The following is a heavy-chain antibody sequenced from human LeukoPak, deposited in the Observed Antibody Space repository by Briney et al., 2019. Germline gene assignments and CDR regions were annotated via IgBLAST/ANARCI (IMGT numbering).Heavy chain of an antibody. J-gene: IGHJ4*02. CDR3: ARQIASAGTAGFDF. CDR2: IYSTGST. CDR1: GVSISSYY. V-gene: IGHV4-4*07. D-gene: IGHD6-13*01. Sequence: SETLSLTCTVSGVSISSYYWSWIRQPAGKGLEWIGRIYSTGSTNYNPSLKSRVTMSVDTSKDQFSLRLRSVTAADTAVYYCARQIASAGTAGFDFWGQGALVTVSS.